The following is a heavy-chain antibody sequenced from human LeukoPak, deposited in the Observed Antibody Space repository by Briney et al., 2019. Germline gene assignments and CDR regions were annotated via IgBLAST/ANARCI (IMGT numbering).Heavy chain of an antibody. CDR2: ISGSADNT. CDR3: AKQGFGC. CDR1: GFSFSDSV. J-gene: IGHJ4*02. Sequence: GKSLRLSCVASGFSFSDSVIHWVRQAPGEGLEWVSTISGSADNTNYAEAVKGRFTISRDNSKNTMYLQMNSLRAEDTAVYYCAKQGFGCWGQGTLVTVSS. V-gene: IGHV3-23*01.